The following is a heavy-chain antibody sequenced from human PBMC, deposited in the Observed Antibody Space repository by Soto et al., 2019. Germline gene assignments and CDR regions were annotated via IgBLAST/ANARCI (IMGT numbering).Heavy chain of an antibody. CDR3: ARSRTHQWLIPIYFDY. D-gene: IGHD6-19*01. J-gene: IGHJ4*02. CDR1: GGSFSGYS. V-gene: IGHV4-34*01. CDR2: INHSGST. Sequence: PSETLSLTCAVYGGSFSGYSWSWIRQPPGKGLEWIGEINHSGSTDYNPSLKSRVTISIDTSKNQFSLKLSSVTAADTAVYYCARSRTHQWLIPIYFDYWGQGTLVTVSS.